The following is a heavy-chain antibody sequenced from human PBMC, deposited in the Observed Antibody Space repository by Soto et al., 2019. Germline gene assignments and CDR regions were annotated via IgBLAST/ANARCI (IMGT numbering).Heavy chain of an antibody. CDR2: IWSDGSNK. CDR1: GFTFSSYG. CDR3: ASAPPSGDSEV. V-gene: IGHV3-33*01. D-gene: IGHD4-17*01. Sequence: QVQLVESGGGVVQPGRSLRLSCAASGFTFSSYGMHWVRQAPGKGLEWVAVIWSDGSNKYYADSVKGRFTISRDNSKNTLYLQMNSLRAEDSAVYYRASAPPSGDSEVWGKGTTVTVSS. J-gene: IGHJ6*04.